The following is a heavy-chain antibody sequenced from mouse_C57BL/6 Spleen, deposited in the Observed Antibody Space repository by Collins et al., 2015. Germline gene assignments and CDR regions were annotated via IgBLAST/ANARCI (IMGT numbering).Heavy chain of an antibody. J-gene: IGHJ2*01. CDR2: IDPSDSYT. Sequence: QVQLQQSGPELVRPGTSVKLSCKASGYTFTSYWMHWVKQRPGQGLEWIGVIDPSDSYTNYNQKFKGKATLTVDTSSSTAYMQLSSLTSEDSAVYYCARNGRQLRLRDYWGQGTTLTVSS. V-gene: IGHV1-59*01. D-gene: IGHD3-2*02. CDR1: GYTFTSYW. CDR3: ARNGRQLRLRDY.